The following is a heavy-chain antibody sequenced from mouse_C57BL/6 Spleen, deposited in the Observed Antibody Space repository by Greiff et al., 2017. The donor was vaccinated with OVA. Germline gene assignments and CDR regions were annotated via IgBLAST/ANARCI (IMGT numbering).Heavy chain of an antibody. CDR3: ARSTTVVATRRDYAMDY. V-gene: IGHV1-53*01. CDR1: GYTFTSYW. Sequence: QVQLQQSGTELVKPGASVKLSCKASGYTFTSYWMHWVKQRSGQGLEWIGNINPSNGGTNYNEKFKSKATLTVDKSSSTAYMQLSSLTSEDSAVYYCARSTTVVATRRDYAMDYWGQGTSVTVSS. CDR2: INPSNGGT. J-gene: IGHJ4*01. D-gene: IGHD1-1*01.